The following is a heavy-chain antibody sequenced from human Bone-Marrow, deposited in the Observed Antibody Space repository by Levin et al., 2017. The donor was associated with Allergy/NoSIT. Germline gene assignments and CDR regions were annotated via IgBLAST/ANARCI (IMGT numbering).Heavy chain of an antibody. CDR1: GYIFTSYS. D-gene: IGHD2-15*01. J-gene: IGHJ4*02. CDR2: INPSVGST. Sequence: GESLKISCKASGYIFTSYSIHWVRQAPGQGPEWMGIINPSVGSTTYAQNFQGRVTMTRDTSTSTVYMQLSSLRSEETAVYYCARAGGVVAVAAKHWGQGTPVTVSS. V-gene: IGHV1-46*01. CDR3: ARAGGVVAVAAKH.